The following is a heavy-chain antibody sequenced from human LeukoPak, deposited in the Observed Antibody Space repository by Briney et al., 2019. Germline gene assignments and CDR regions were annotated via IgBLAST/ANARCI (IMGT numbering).Heavy chain of an antibody. J-gene: IGHJ6*04. D-gene: IGHD2-2*03. CDR1: GFTFSSYG. CDR3: ARDGYCSSTSCSSEGYYYGMDV. CDR2: IWYEGSNK. Sequence: GGSLRLSCAASGFTFSSYGMHWVRQATGKALEWVAVIWYEGSNKYYADSVKGRFTISRDNSKNTLYLQMNSLRAEDTAVYYCARDGYCSSTSCSSEGYYYGMDVWGKGTTVTVSS. V-gene: IGHV3-33*01.